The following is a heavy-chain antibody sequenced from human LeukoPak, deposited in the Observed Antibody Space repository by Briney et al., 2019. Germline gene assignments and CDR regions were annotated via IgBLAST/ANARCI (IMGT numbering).Heavy chain of an antibody. Sequence: SETLSLTCTVSGYSISSGSYYWSWIRQPAGKGLEWIGRIYTSGSTNYNPSLKSRVTISVDTSKNQFSLKLSSVTAADTAVYYCARASPRYYGSGSQGGYFDYWGQGTLVTVSS. CDR3: ARASPRYYGSGSQGGYFDY. D-gene: IGHD3-10*01. J-gene: IGHJ4*02. CDR1: GYSISSGSYY. V-gene: IGHV4-61*02. CDR2: IYTSGST.